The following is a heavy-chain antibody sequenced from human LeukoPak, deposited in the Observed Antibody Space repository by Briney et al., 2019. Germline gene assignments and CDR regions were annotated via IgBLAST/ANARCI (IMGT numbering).Heavy chain of an antibody. V-gene: IGHV3-66*01. D-gene: IGHD3-22*01. CDR2: IDSGGST. CDR3: ARETSHDMNAMDV. CDR1: GFTVSINY. Sequence: GGSLRLSCAASGFTVSINYMSWVRQAPGGGLEWVSVIDSGGSTNYADSVKGRFTISRDNSKNTLYFQMNSLRAEDTAVYYCARETSHDMNAMDVWGQGTTVTVSS. J-gene: IGHJ6*02.